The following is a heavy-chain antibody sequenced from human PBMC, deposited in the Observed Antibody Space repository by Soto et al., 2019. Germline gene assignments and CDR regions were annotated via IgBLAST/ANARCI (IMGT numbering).Heavy chain of an antibody. CDR2: IIPIFGTA. J-gene: IGHJ5*02. V-gene: IGHV1-69*13. D-gene: IGHD6-13*01. Sequence: SVKVSCKASGGTFSSYAISWVRQAPGQGLEWMGGIIPIFGTANYAQKFQGRVTITADESTSTAYMELSSLRSEDTAVYYCANAIAADGTGLVFTWFVPWGQGTLVTVAS. CDR3: ANAIAADGTGLVFTWFVP. CDR1: GGTFSSYA.